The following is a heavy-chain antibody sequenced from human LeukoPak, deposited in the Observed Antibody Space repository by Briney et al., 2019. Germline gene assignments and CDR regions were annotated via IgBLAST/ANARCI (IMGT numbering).Heavy chain of an antibody. CDR2: ITPNSGGT. CDR1: GYTFTDYY. V-gene: IGHV1-2*02. D-gene: IGHD3-16*01. CDR3: ARDVGGRFDY. Sequence: VASVKVSCKASGYTFTDYYIHWVRQAPGQGLEWMGWITPNSGGTNYAQKFQGRVTMTRDTSISTASLELRSLTSDDTAVYYCARDVGGRFDYWGQGTLVTVSS. J-gene: IGHJ4*02.